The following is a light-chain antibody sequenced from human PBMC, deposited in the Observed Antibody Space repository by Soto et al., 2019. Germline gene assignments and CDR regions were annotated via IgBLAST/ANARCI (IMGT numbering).Light chain of an antibody. CDR3: MQALQTPLT. CDR1: QSLLYTNGYKY. CDR2: LSS. V-gene: IGKV2-28*01. Sequence: DIVMTQSPLSLAVTPGEPASISCRSSQSLLYTNGYKYLAWFLQKPGRSPQLLMYLSSNRASGVPDRFSGSGSGTDFTLKISRVEAEDVGVYYCMQALQTPLTFGGGTKVDIK. J-gene: IGKJ4*01.